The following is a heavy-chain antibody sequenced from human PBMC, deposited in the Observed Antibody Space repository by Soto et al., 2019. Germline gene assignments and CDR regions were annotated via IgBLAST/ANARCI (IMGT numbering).Heavy chain of an antibody. Sequence: PVGSLRLSCAASGFTFSTYAMSWVRQAPGKGLEWVSAISGSGGNSTFYGDSVKGRFTISRDNSKNTLYLEMSSLGAEDTAVYYCAKGGGSGCFDCWGQGTLVTVSS. CDR3: AKGGGSGCFDC. D-gene: IGHD2-15*01. V-gene: IGHV3-23*01. CDR1: GFTFSTYA. CDR2: ISGSGGNST. J-gene: IGHJ4*02.